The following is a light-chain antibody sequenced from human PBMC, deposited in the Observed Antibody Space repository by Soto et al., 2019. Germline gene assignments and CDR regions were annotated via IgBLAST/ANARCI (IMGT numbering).Light chain of an antibody. CDR1: QSISSH. J-gene: IGKJ3*01. CDR3: QQRYSMPLT. CDR2: EAS. V-gene: IGKV1-39*01. Sequence: DIQMTQSPSSLSASVGDRVTITCRASQSISSHLNWYQQKPGKAPQLRIYEASSLQGGVPSRFSGSGSGTDFTLTISRLQADDFAIYYCQQRYSMPLTFGPGTRVDIK.